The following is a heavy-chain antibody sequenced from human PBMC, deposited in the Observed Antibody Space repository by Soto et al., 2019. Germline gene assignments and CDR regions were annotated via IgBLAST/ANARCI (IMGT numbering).Heavy chain of an antibody. Sequence: ASVKVSCKASGYTFTGYYMHWVRQAPGQGLEWMGWINPNSGGTNYAQKFQGWVTMTRDTSISTAYMELCRLRSDDTAVYYCARDQPKYYYGSGDGLYYYYGMDVWGQGTTVTVSS. CDR3: ARDQPKYYYGSGDGLYYYYGMDV. CDR2: INPNSGGT. CDR1: GYTFTGYY. V-gene: IGHV1-2*04. J-gene: IGHJ6*02. D-gene: IGHD3-10*01.